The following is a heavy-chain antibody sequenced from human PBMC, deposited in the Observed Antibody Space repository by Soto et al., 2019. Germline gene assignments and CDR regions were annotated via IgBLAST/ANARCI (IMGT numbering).Heavy chain of an antibody. Sequence: GESLKISCKASGYTFTGYYMHWVRQAPGQGLEWMGWINPNSGGTNYAQKFQGWVTMTRDTSISTAYMELSRLRSDDTAVYYCARDGVGAGTGYGMDVWGQGTTVTVSS. D-gene: IGHD6-13*01. CDR1: GYTFTGYY. J-gene: IGHJ6*02. CDR2: INPNSGGT. V-gene: IGHV1-2*04. CDR3: ARDGVGAGTGYGMDV.